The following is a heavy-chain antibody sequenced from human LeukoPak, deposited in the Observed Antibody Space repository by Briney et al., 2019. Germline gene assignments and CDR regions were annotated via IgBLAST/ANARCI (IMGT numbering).Heavy chain of an antibody. D-gene: IGHD1-7*01. CDR3: ARGRARNWNYLGEWYFDL. CDR1: GYTFTSYD. J-gene: IGHJ2*01. CDR2: MNPNSGNT. Sequence: ASVKASCKASGYTFTSYDINWVRQATGQGLEWMGWMNPNSGNTGYAQKFQGRVTMTRNTSISTAYMELSSLRSEDTAVYYCARGRARNWNYLGEWYFDLWGRGTLVTVSS. V-gene: IGHV1-8*01.